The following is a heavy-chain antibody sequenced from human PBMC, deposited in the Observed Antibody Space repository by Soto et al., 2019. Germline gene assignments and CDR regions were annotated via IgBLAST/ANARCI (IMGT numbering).Heavy chain of an antibody. CDR2: IGVYNNNR. D-gene: IGHD3-10*01. CDR1: GYTFTSYG. Sequence: QVQLVQSGAEVKKPGASVKVSCKASGYTFTSYGISWVRQAPGQGLEWMGWIGVYNNNRNHARKVQGRVTMTTDTSTSTAYMELRSLISDDTAVYYCARDQLGARGDYWGQGTLVTVSS. CDR3: ARDQLGARGDY. J-gene: IGHJ4*02. V-gene: IGHV1-18*04.